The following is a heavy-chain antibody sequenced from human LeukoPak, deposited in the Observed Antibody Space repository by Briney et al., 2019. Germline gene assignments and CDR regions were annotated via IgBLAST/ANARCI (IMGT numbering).Heavy chain of an antibody. D-gene: IGHD6-13*01. Sequence: ASVKVSCKASGYTSTNFYLHWVRQPPGQGLEWMGVIKSSGDTTYYAQKLQGRVTMTRDTSTTTVYMELSSLTSEDTAVYFCARGGMAAAANWGQGTLVTVSS. CDR2: IKSSGDTT. CDR3: ARGGMAAAAN. V-gene: IGHV1-46*04. CDR1: GYTSTNFY. J-gene: IGHJ4*02.